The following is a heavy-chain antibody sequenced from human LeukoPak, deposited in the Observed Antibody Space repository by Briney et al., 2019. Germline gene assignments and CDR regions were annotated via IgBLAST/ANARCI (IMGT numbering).Heavy chain of an antibody. J-gene: IGHJ6*02. CDR1: EFTFSNYA. D-gene: IGHD6-6*01. CDR2: ISGGGGST. Sequence: PGGSLRLSCAASEFTFSNYAMNWVRQAPGKGLEWVSGISGGGGSTYYADSVKGRFTISRDNAKNSLYLQMNSLRAEDTAVYYCARDSKRPYYYYGMDVWGQGTTVTVSS. CDR3: ARDSKRPYYYYGMDV. V-gene: IGHV3-23*01.